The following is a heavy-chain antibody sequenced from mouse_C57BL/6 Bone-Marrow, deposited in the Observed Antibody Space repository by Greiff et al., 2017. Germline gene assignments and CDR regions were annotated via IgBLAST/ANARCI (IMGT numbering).Heavy chain of an antibody. J-gene: IGHJ3*01. D-gene: IGHD4-1*01. V-gene: IGHV5-2*01. Sequence: EVKLMESGGGLVQPGASLKLSCESNEYEFPSHDMSWVRKTPEQRLELVAAINSDGGSTYYPDTMERRFIISRDNTKKTLYLQMSSLRSEDTALYYCARVLGPGFAYWGQGTVVTVSA. CDR3: ARVLGPGFAY. CDR2: INSDGGST. CDR1: EYEFPSHD.